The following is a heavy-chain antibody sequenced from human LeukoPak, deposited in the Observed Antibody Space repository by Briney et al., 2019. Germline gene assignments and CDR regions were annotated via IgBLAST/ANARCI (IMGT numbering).Heavy chain of an antibody. Sequence: PGGSLRLSCAASGFTFSSFAMSWVRQAPGKGLEWVSAISGSGGSTYYADSVKGRFTISRDNSKNTLYLQMNSLRAEDTAVYYCAKDPGSYRGYQLPKGFDYWGQGTLVTVSS. V-gene: IGHV3-23*01. J-gene: IGHJ4*02. CDR3: AKDPGSYRGYQLPKGFDY. D-gene: IGHD2-2*01. CDR2: ISGSGGST. CDR1: GFTFSSFA.